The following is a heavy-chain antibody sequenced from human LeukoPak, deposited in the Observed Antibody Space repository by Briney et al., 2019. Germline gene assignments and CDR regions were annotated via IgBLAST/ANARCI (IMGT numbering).Heavy chain of an antibody. D-gene: IGHD1/OR15-1a*01. Sequence: SQTLSLTCAISGDSVSTASNAGYWIRQSPSRGLEWLGRTYYNSKLYTDYAVSVSGRTTINPDTSRNQLSLQLSFVTPEDTAVYYCARGWNNFDYWARGPWSPSPQ. V-gene: IGHV6-1*01. CDR2: TYYNSKLYT. CDR1: GDSVSTASNA. J-gene: IGHJ4*02. CDR3: ARGWNNFDY.